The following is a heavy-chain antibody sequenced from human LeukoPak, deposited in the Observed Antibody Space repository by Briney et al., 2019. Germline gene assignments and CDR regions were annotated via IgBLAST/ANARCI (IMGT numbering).Heavy chain of an antibody. J-gene: IGHJ6*04. CDR2: ICHSGST. D-gene: IGHD4-17*01. V-gene: IGHV4-30-2*01. CDR1: GGSISSGGYS. CDR3: ASTVTPDGMDV. Sequence: PSQTLSLTCAVSGGSISSGGYSWSWIRQPPGKGLEWIGYICHSGSTYYNPSLKSRVTISVDRSKNQFSLKLSSVTAADTAVYYCASTVTPDGMDVWGKGTTVTVSS.